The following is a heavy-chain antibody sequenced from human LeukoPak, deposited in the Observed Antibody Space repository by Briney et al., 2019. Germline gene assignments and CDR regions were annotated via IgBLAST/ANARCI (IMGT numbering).Heavy chain of an antibody. D-gene: IGHD3-10*01. CDR1: GFTFSSYA. Sequence: GGSLRLSCAASGFTFSSYAMCWVRQAPAKGLEWVSGISGSGGSTYYADSVKGRFTISRDNSKNRLYLQMNSLRAEDTAVYYCAKRPRGNYLDPFDYWGQGTLVTVSS. J-gene: IGHJ4*02. CDR2: ISGSGGST. V-gene: IGHV3-23*01. CDR3: AKRPRGNYLDPFDY.